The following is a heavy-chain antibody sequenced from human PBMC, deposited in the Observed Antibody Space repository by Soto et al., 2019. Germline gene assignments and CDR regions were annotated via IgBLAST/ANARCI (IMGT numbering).Heavy chain of an antibody. Sequence: EVRLVESGGGLVQPGRSLRLSCSASGFTFDDYVMHWVRQGPGKGLEWVSGISWNSGSIDYADSVKGRFTISRDNAKNSLYLQMNSLRPEDTALYYCVRDSYYYGSGIGGYWGQGTLVTVSS. D-gene: IGHD3-10*01. J-gene: IGHJ4*02. CDR2: ISWNSGSI. CDR1: GFTFDDYV. V-gene: IGHV3-9*01. CDR3: VRDSYYYGSGIGGY.